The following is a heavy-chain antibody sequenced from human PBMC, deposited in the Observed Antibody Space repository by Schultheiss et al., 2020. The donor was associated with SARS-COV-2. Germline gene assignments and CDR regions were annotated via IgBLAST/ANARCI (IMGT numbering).Heavy chain of an antibody. Sequence: SETLSLTCTVSGGSISSGDYYWSWIRQPPGKGLEWIGSMYNSGSTYYNPSLKSRVTISVDTSKNQFSLKLSSVTAADTAVYYCARHVATAIGFDIWGQGTMVTVSS. J-gene: IGHJ3*02. CDR2: MYNSGST. CDR1: GGSISSGDYY. D-gene: IGHD2-21*02. CDR3: ARHVATAIGFDI. V-gene: IGHV4-39*01.